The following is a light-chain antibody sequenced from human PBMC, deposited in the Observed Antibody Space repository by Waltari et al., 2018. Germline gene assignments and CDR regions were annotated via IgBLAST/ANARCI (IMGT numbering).Light chain of an antibody. Sequence: EMVMTQSPATLSLSPGDGVTLSCRASQTVSSNLAWYQQKPGQAPRLLIYGASTRATGIPARFSGSGSGTDFTLTISSLQSEDFAVYYCQQYNNWPFTFGQGTRLEIK. CDR2: GAS. CDR3: QQYNNWPFT. J-gene: IGKJ5*01. V-gene: IGKV3-15*01. CDR1: QTVSSN.